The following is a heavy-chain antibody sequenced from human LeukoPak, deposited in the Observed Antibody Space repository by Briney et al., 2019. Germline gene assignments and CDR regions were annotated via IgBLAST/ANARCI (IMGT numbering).Heavy chain of an antibody. D-gene: IGHD3-10*01. Sequence: ASVKVSCKASGYTFTGYYMHWVRQAPGQGLEWMGWINPNSGGTNYAQKFQGRVTMTRDTSISTAYVELSRLRSDDTAVYYCARAADPFGPYFDYWGQGTLVTVSS. CDR3: ARAADPFGPYFDY. CDR1: GYTFTGYY. J-gene: IGHJ4*02. CDR2: INPNSGGT. V-gene: IGHV1-2*02.